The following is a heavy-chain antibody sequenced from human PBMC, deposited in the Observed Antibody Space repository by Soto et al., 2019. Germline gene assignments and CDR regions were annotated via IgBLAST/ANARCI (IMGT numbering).Heavy chain of an antibody. CDR1: GYTFTSYG. D-gene: IGHD1-26*01. CDR3: ARGRIVGANFDD. J-gene: IGHJ4*02. V-gene: IGHV1-46*01. CDR2: INPSGGST. Sequence: ASVKVSCKASGYTFTSYGINWVRQAPGQGLEWMGIINPSGGSTSYAQKFQGRVTMTRDTSTSTVYMELSSLRSEDTAVYYCARGRIVGANFDDWGQGTLVTVSS.